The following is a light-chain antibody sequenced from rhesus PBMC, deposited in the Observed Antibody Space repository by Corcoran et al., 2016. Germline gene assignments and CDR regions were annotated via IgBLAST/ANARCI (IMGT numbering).Light chain of an antibody. V-gene: IGKV1-28*02. CDR1: PDIRRY. CDR3: LHQKTYPLS. Sequence: DIQMTQSPSSLSASVGDTVTITCRASPDIRRYVNWFQAKPGKVPKLLIYDGSSLQSGDPSRFSGRGSRTDFSLTIRSLQPEDFATYYWLHQKTYPLSFGGGTRVEIQ. J-gene: IGKJ4*01. CDR2: DGS.